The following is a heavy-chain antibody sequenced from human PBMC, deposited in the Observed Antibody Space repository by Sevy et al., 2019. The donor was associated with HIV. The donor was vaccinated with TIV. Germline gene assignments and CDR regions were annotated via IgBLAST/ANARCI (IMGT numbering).Heavy chain of an antibody. CDR3: ARWLAYFDY. CDR1: GFTFSSYW. CDR2: IKKDGSEK. J-gene: IGHJ4*02. V-gene: IGHV3-7*03. D-gene: IGHD6-19*01. Sequence: GGSLRLSCAASGFTFSSYWMSWVRQAPGKGLEWVANIKKDGSEKYYVDSVKGRFTISRDNAKNSLYLQMNSLGAEDTAMYYCARWLAYFDYWGQGTLVTVSS.